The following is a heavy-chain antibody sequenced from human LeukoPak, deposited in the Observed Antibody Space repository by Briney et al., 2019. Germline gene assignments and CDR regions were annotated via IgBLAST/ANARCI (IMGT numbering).Heavy chain of an antibody. J-gene: IGHJ5*02. CDR3: ARHGGGYCRTTSCYLLDP. V-gene: IGHV5-51*01. Sequence: GESLKISCKASGYSFTTYWIGWVRQMPGKGLEWMGIIYPGDSDTKYSPSFQGQVTISADKSISTAYLQWSSLKASDTAMYYCARHGGGYCRTTSCYLLDPWGQGTLVTVSS. CDR1: GYSFTTYW. CDR2: IYPGDSDT. D-gene: IGHD2-2*01.